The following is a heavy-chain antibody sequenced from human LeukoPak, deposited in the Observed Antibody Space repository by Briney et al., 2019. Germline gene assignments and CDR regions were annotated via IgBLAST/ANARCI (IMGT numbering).Heavy chain of an antibody. D-gene: IGHD1-26*01. V-gene: IGHV3-53*01. CDR2: IYSGGST. CDR1: GFTVSSNY. J-gene: IGHJ4*02. Sequence: GGSLRLSCAASGFTVSSNYMSWVRQAPGKGLEWVSIIYSGGSTFYADSVKGRFTISRDNAKNSLYLQMNSLRAEDTAVYYCARDSGSYQYYLDYWGQGTLVTVSS. CDR3: ARDSGSYQYYLDY.